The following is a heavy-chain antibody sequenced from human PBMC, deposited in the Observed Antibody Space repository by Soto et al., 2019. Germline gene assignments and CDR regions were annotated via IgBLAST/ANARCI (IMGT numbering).Heavy chain of an antibody. Sequence: EVQLVESGGGLVKPGGSLSLSCAASGFPFSSYSMNWVRQAPGKGLGGVSSISSSSSYIYYADSVKGRFPISRDNAKNSLYLQMNSLRAEDTAVYYCARDGLGGEAYWGQGTLVTVSS. D-gene: IGHD3-10*01. V-gene: IGHV3-21*01. J-gene: IGHJ4*02. CDR1: GFPFSSYS. CDR3: ARDGLGGEAY. CDR2: ISSSSSYI.